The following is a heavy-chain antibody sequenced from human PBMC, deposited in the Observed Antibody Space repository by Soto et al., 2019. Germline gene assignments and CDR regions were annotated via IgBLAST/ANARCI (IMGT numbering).Heavy chain of an antibody. CDR1: GFTFSSYG. CDR2: ISYDGSNK. V-gene: IGHV3-30*18. J-gene: IGHJ5*02. CDR3: AKDKFRIAARSRWFDP. Sequence: PGGSLRLSCAASGFTFSSYGMHWVRQAPGKGLEWVAVISYDGSNKYYADSVKGRFTISRDNSKNTLYLQMNSLRAEDTAVYYCAKDKFRIAARSRWFDPWGQGTLVTVSS. D-gene: IGHD6-6*01.